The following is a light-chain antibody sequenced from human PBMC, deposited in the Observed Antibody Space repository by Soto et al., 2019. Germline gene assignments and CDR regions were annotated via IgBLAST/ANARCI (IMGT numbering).Light chain of an antibody. CDR1: QSVSSSY. CDR3: QQYGSSGSLT. Sequence: EIVLTQSPGTLSLSPGERATLSCRASQSVSSSYLAWYQQKSGQAPRLLIYGASSRATGIPDRFSGSGSGTDFTLTISRLEPEDFAVYYCQQYGSSGSLTFGGGTKVDI. J-gene: IGKJ4*01. CDR2: GAS. V-gene: IGKV3-20*01.